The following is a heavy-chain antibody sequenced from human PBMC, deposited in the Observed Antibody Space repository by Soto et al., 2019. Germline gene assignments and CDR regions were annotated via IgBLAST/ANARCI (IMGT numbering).Heavy chain of an antibody. CDR1: GGSISSGDYY. Sequence: SETLSLTCTVSGGSISSGDYYWSWIRQPPGKGLEWIGYIYYSGSTYYNPSLKSRVTISVDTSKNQFSLKLSSVTAADTAVYYCARSSGSLRHAFDIWGQGTMVTVSS. V-gene: IGHV4-30-4*01. CDR2: IYYSGST. J-gene: IGHJ3*02. D-gene: IGHD1-26*01. CDR3: ARSSGSLRHAFDI.